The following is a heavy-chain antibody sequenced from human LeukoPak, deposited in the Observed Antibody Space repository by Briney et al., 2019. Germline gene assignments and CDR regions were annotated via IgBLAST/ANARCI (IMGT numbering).Heavy chain of an antibody. Sequence: PSETLSLTCAVYGGSFSGYYWSWIRQPPGKGLEWIGEINHSGSTNYNPSLKSRVTISVDTSKNQFSPKLSSVTAADTAVYYCARAPMVRGLFYWGQGTLVTVSS. CDR1: GGSFSGYY. CDR3: ARAPMVRGLFY. CDR2: INHSGST. D-gene: IGHD3-10*01. J-gene: IGHJ4*02. V-gene: IGHV4-34*01.